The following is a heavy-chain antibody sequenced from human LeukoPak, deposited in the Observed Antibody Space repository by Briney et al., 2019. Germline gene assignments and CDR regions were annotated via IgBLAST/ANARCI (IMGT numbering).Heavy chain of an antibody. V-gene: IGHV4-34*01. Sequence: SETLSLTCAVYGGSFSGYYWSWIRQPPGKGLEWSGSIHYSGSTYYNPSLQSRVTISIDTSKNQFSLKLRSVTAADTAVYYCARVRCSGGSCPYYYYYYYMDVWGKGTTVTVSS. CDR2: IHYSGST. CDR1: GGSFSGYY. CDR3: ARVRCSGGSCPYYYYYYYMDV. D-gene: IGHD2-15*01. J-gene: IGHJ6*03.